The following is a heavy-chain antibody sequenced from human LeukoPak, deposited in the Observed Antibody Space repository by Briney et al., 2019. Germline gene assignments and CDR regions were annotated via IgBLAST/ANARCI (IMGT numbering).Heavy chain of an antibody. Sequence: GGSLRLSCAASGFTFSSYAMSWVRQAPGKGLEWVSAISSSSSYIYYADSVKGRFTISRDNAKNSPYLQMNSLRAEDTAVYYCARDRQQLVFMVEDDAFDIWGQGTMVTVSS. CDR1: GFTFSSYA. V-gene: IGHV3-21*01. CDR3: ARDRQQLVFMVEDDAFDI. CDR2: ISSSSSYI. J-gene: IGHJ3*02. D-gene: IGHD6-13*01.